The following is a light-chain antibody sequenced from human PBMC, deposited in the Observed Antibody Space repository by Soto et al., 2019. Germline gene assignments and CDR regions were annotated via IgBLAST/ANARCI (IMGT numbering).Light chain of an antibody. V-gene: IGKV3-15*01. CDR2: GAS. CDR1: QSVSSK. CDR3: HQYDNWPTWT. Sequence: EIVMTQSPATLSVSPGERATLSCRASQSVSSKLAWYQQKPGQAPRLLIYGASTRATGIPARFSGSGSGTEFTLTISSRQSEDFAVYYCHQYDNWPTWTFGQGTKVEIK. J-gene: IGKJ1*01.